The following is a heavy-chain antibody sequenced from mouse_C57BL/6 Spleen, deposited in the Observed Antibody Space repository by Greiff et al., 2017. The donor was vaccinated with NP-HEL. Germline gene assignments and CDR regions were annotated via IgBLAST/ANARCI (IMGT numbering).Heavy chain of an antibody. V-gene: IGHV1-19*01. CDR1: GYTFTDYY. Sequence: VQLQQSGPVLVKPGASVKMSCKASGYTFTDYYMNWVKQSHGKSLEWIGVINPYNGGTSYNQKFKGKATLTVDKSSSTAYMELNSLTSEDSAVYYCARWSTVVASRAMDYWGQGTSVTVSS. CDR3: ARWSTVVASRAMDY. CDR2: INPYNGGT. J-gene: IGHJ4*01. D-gene: IGHD1-1*01.